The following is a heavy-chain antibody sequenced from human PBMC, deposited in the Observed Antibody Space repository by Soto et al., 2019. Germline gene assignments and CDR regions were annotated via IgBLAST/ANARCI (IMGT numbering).Heavy chain of an antibody. Sequence: GASVKVSCKASGGTFSSYAISWVRQAPGQGLEWMGGIIPIFGTANYAQKFQGRFTITADESTSTAYMELSSLRSEDTAVYYCARDLVVPAASYYYYSGMDVWGQGTTVTVSS. V-gene: IGHV1-69*13. CDR2: IIPIFGTA. J-gene: IGHJ6*02. CDR3: ARDLVVPAASYYYYSGMDV. CDR1: GGTFSSYA. D-gene: IGHD2-2*01.